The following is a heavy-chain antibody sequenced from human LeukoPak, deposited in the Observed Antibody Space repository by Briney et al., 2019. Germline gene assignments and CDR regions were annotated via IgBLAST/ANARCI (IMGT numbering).Heavy chain of an antibody. CDR3: ARDGPSYGDYFSNYYYYGMDV. D-gene: IGHD4-17*01. Sequence: GGSLRLSCAASGFTVSGNYMSWVRQAPGKGLEWVSVIYSGGSTYYADSVKGRFTISRDNSKNTLYLQMNSLGAEDTAVYYCARDGPSYGDYFSNYYYYGMDVWGQGTTVTVSS. J-gene: IGHJ6*02. V-gene: IGHV3-53*01. CDR2: IYSGGST. CDR1: GFTVSGNY.